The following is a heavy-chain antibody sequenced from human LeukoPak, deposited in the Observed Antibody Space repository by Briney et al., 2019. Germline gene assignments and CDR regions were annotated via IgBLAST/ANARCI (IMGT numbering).Heavy chain of an antibody. Sequence: GGSLRLSCAASGFTMTKAWMSWVRQAPGKGLEWVGRIKSKSDGATSDYAAPVKGRFTISRDDSKNTLYPQVNSLKTVDTAVYYCTTDWGRVAVAPLSLDAFDIWGQGTMVTVSS. CDR1: GFTMTKAW. D-gene: IGHD2-21*01. J-gene: IGHJ3*02. V-gene: IGHV3-15*05. CDR3: TTDWGRVAVAPLSLDAFDI. CDR2: IKSKSDGATS.